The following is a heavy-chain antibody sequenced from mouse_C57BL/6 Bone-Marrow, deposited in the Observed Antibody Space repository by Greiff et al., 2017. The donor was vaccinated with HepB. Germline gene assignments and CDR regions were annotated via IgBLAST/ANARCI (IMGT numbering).Heavy chain of an antibody. J-gene: IGHJ4*01. D-gene: IGHD3-2*02. V-gene: IGHV1-59*01. CDR3: ATAQDY. CDR2: IDPSDSYT. CDR1: GYTFTSYW. Sequence: QVQLQQSGAELVRPGTSVKLSCKASGYTFTSYWMHWVKQRPGQGLEWIGVIDPSDSYTNYNQKFKGKATLTVDTSSSTAYMQLSSLTSEDSAVYYCATAQDYWGQGTSVTVSS.